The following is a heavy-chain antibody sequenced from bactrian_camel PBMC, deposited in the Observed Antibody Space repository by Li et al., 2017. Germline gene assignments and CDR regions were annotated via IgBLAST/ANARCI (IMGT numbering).Heavy chain of an antibody. CDR1: GHTWTTDC. V-gene: IGHV3S53*01. D-gene: IGHD1*01. CDR3: AAAFLPSDECLLIESRYQN. Sequence: HVQLVESGGGTVQPGGSLRLSCVASGHTWTTDCMGWFRQSPGKEREEVAAIDTQDIPSYTDSVKGRFAISQDSAENRLYLQMNSLNADDSAMYYCAAAFLPSDECLLIESRYQNWGQGTQVTVS. CDR2: IDTQDIP. J-gene: IGHJ4*01.